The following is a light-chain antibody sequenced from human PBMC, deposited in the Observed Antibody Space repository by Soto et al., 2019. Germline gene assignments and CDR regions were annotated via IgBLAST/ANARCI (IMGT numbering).Light chain of an antibody. Sequence: QSALTQPASVSGSAGQSITISCSGTMRDVGAYNLVSWYQQHPGTAPKLIIYEVRNRPSGISSRFSGSRSGNTASLTISGLQSEDEGDYYCSAYTVRSTLVFGGGTKVTAL. CDR2: EVR. CDR3: SAYTVRSTLV. J-gene: IGLJ3*02. CDR1: MRDVGAYNL. V-gene: IGLV2-14*01.